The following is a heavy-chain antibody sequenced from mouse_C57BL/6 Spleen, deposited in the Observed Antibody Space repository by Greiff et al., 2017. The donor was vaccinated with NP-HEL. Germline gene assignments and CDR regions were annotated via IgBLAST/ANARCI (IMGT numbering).Heavy chain of an antibody. Sequence: FQLQQSGAELVKPGASVKLSCTASGFTFTDSYMPWVKRRPEQGLEWIGWIDPGDGEPKYAPKFKGRATLTADTSSNTVYRQLSSVTSEDTAVYYCAREPHYSWYFDVWGTGTTVTVAS. CDR2: IDPGDGEP. J-gene: IGHJ1*03. D-gene: IGHD1-1*01. V-gene: IGHV14-2*01. CDR3: AREPHYSWYFDV. CDR1: GFTFTDSY.